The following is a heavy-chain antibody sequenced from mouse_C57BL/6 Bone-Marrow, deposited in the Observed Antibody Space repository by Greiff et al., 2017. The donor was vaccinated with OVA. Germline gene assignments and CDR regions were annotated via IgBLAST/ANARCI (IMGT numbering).Heavy chain of an antibody. D-gene: IGHD2-10*02. J-gene: IGHJ3*01. V-gene: IGHV5-4*01. CDR3: ARDPLGLAWFAY. CDR2: ISDGGSYT. Sequence: EVQGVESGGGLVKPGGSLKLSCAASGFTFSSYAMSWVRQTPEKRLEWVATISDGGSYTYYPDNVKGRFTISRDNAKNNLYLQMSHLKSEDTAMYYCARDPLGLAWFAYWGQGTLVTVSA. CDR1: GFTFSSYA.